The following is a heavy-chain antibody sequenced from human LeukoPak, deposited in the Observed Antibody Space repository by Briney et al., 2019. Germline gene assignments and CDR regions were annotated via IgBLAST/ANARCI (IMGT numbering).Heavy chain of an antibody. CDR2: IYYSGST. CDR3: ARHSSSWKTGWFDP. CDR1: GGSISSGDYY. Sequence: SETLSLTCTVSGGSISSGDYYWSWIRQPPGKGLEWIGYIYYSGSTYYNPSLKSRVTISVDTSKNQFSLKLSSVTAADTAVYYCARHSSSWKTGWFDPWGQGTLVTVSS. J-gene: IGHJ5*02. D-gene: IGHD6-13*01. V-gene: IGHV4-30-4*08.